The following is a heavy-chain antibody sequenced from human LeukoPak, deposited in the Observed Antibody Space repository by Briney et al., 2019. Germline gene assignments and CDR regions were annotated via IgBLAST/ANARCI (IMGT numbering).Heavy chain of an antibody. J-gene: IGHJ6*02. Sequence: SGTLSLTCAASGGSSSSSNRWSWVRQPPGKGLEWIGEIYHSGTTNYNPSLKSRVTISVDKSKNQVSLKLSSVTAADTAVYYCARTPDYYYGMDVWGQGTTVTVSS. CDR1: GGSSSSSNR. V-gene: IGHV4-4*02. D-gene: IGHD2-15*01. CDR3: ARTPDYYYGMDV. CDR2: IYHSGTT.